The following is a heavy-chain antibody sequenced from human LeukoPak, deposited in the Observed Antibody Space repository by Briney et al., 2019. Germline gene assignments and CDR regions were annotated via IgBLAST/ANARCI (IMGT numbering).Heavy chain of an antibody. Sequence: SETLSLTCAVYGGSFSGNYWTLIRQTPGRGLEWIGESSPTGDITGYNPSLKGRATISVDSSKNQFSLKPTSVTAADTGVYYCARVPDFVARPCDSWGPGTLVTVSS. D-gene: IGHD3-16*02. CDR1: GGSFSGNY. CDR2: SSPTGDIT. CDR3: ARVPDFVARPCDS. V-gene: IGHV4-34*01. J-gene: IGHJ4*02.